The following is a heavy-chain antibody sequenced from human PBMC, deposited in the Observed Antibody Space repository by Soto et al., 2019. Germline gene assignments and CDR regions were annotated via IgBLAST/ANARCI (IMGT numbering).Heavy chain of an antibody. CDR1: GFTFSSYS. Sequence: GGSLRLSCAASGFTFSSYSMNWVRQAPGKGLEWVSSISSSSSYIYYADSVKGRFTISRDNAKNSLYLQMNSLRAEDTAVYYCARDPHIAAAGPLFDYWGQGTLVTVSS. CDR2: ISSSSSYI. V-gene: IGHV3-21*01. CDR3: ARDPHIAAAGPLFDY. J-gene: IGHJ4*02. D-gene: IGHD6-13*01.